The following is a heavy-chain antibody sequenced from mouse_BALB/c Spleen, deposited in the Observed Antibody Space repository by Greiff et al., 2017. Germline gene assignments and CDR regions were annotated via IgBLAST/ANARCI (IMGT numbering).Heavy chain of an antibody. Sequence: VQLQQSGAELMKPGASVKISCKATGYTFSSYWIEWVKQRPGHGLEWSGEILPGSGSTNYNEKFKGKATFTADTSSNTAYMQLSSLTSEDSAVYYCARSNYDYDGLAYWGQGTLVTVSA. CDR1: GYTFSSYW. J-gene: IGHJ3*01. CDR2: ILPGSGST. CDR3: ARSNYDYDGLAY. V-gene: IGHV1-9*01. D-gene: IGHD2-4*01.